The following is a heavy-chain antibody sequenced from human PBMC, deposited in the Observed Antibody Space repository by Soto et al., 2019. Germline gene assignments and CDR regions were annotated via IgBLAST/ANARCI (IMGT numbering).Heavy chain of an antibody. V-gene: IGHV4-59*01. D-gene: IGHD1-26*01. CDR1: GGSISSYD. CDR2: VYNSGST. Sequence: SETLSLTCTVFGGSISSYDWSWVRRPPGKGLEWIGYVYNSGSTTYSPSFKSRVTISVDTSKNQFSLKLTSVTAADTAVYYCAREGGGSYGAFDIWGQGTMVTVSS. CDR3: AREGGGSYGAFDI. J-gene: IGHJ3*02.